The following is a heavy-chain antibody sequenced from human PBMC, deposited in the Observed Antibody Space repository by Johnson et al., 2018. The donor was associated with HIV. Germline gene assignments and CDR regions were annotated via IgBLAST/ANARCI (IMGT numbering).Heavy chain of an antibody. J-gene: IGHJ3*02. CDR3: AKEKDYGAFDI. V-gene: IGHV3-30*02. Sequence: QMLLVESGGGVVQPGRSLRLSCSVSGFIFSTYGMHWVRQAPGKGLEWLAFIRYDGSNEYYVDSVKGRFTISRDNSKNTLYLQMNSLRAEDTAMYDCAKEKDYGAFDIWGQGTMVTVSS. CDR2: IRYDGSNE. D-gene: IGHD3-16*01. CDR1: GFIFSTYG.